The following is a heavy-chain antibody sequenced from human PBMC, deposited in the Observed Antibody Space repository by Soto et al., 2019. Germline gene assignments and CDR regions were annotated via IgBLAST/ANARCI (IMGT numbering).Heavy chain of an antibody. Sequence: WGSLRLSCAASGFTFSSYGMHWVRQAPGKGLEWVAVIWYDGSNKYYADSVKGRFTISRDNSKITLYLQMNSLRAEDTAVYYCARLSPDSYGLDYWGQGTLVTVSS. D-gene: IGHD5-18*01. CDR2: IWYDGSNK. CDR1: GFTFSSYG. V-gene: IGHV3-33*01. J-gene: IGHJ4*02. CDR3: ARLSPDSYGLDY.